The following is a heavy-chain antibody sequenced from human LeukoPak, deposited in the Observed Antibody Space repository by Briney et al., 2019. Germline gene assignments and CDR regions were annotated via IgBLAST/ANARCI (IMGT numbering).Heavy chain of an antibody. CDR3: ARTTYYYDSSGYSH. D-gene: IGHD3-22*01. J-gene: IGHJ4*02. Sequence: SETLSLTCTVSGGPISSYYWSWIRQPPGKGLEWIGYIYYSGSTNYNPSLKSRVTISVDTSKNQFSLKLSSVTAADTAVYYCARTTYYYDSSGYSHWGQGTLVTVSS. V-gene: IGHV4-59*01. CDR1: GGPISSYY. CDR2: IYYSGST.